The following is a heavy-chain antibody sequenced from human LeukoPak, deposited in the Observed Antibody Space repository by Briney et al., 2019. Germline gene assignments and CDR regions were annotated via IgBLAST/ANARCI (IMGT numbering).Heavy chain of an antibody. D-gene: IGHD6-13*01. V-gene: IGHV3-33*01. CDR3: ARVGSSSPLDFDYYMDV. CDR2: IWYDGSNK. Sequence: PGGSLRLSCAASGFTFSSYGMHWVRQAPGKGLEWVAVIWYDGSNKYYADSVKGRFTISRDNSKNTLYLQMNSLRAGDTAVYYCARVGSSSPLDFDYYMDVWGKGTTVTVSS. CDR1: GFTFSSYG. J-gene: IGHJ6*03.